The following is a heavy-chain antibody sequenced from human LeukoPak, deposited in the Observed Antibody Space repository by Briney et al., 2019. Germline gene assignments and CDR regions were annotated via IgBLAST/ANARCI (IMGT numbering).Heavy chain of an antibody. V-gene: IGHV4-4*07. Sequence: SETLSLPCTVSGGSIGRYYWSWIRHPAGKGLEWIGRIYNNGNSNYNPSLRSRVTMSVDTAKNQFSLRLTSVTAADTAVYHCVRAGRYGDYEGYWGQGTLVTVSS. CDR1: GGSIGRYY. CDR2: IYNNGNS. D-gene: IGHD4-17*01. CDR3: VRAGRYGDYEGY. J-gene: IGHJ4*02.